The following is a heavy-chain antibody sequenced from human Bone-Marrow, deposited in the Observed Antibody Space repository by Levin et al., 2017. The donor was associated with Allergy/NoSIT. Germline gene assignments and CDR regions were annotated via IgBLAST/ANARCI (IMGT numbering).Heavy chain of an antibody. CDR3: TTDGSGYDFAEGTSDFHGMDV. Sequence: GESLKISCAASGLSFTNSWMSWVRQVPGKGLEWVGRIKSKTDGGTTDYAAPVKGRFSISRDDSKTMLFLHMSSLKTEDTGIYYCTTDGSGYDFAEGTSDFHGMDVWGQGTTVTVSS. D-gene: IGHD5-12*01. CDR2: IKSKTDGGTT. CDR1: GLSFTNSW. V-gene: IGHV3-15*01. J-gene: IGHJ6*02.